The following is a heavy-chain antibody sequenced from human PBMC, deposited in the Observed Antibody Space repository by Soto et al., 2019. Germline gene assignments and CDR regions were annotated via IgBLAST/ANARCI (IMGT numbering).Heavy chain of an antibody. CDR3: ARAPVGGNSFDY. Sequence: GGSLRLSCAASGFTFSSYEMNWVRQAPGKGLEWVSYISSSGSTIYYADSVKGRFTISRDNAKNSLYLQMNSLRAEDTAVYYCARAPVGGNSFDYWGQGTLVTVSS. J-gene: IGHJ4*02. CDR1: GFTFSSYE. V-gene: IGHV3-48*03. CDR2: ISSSGSTI. D-gene: IGHD2-15*01.